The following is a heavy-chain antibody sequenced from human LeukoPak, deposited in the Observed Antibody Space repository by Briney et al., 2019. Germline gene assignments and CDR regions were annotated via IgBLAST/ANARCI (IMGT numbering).Heavy chain of an antibody. J-gene: IGHJ4*02. D-gene: IGHD2/OR15-2a*01. Sequence: PGGSLRLSCTGSGFTFSNSWMTWVRQAPGKGLEWVADIKEDGSVKNYMEYVKGRFTISRDNAKNSLHLQMSSLRVEDTAVYYCARDRAYSTYDYWGQGTLVRVSS. V-gene: IGHV3-7*01. CDR2: IKEDGSVK. CDR1: GFTFSNSW. CDR3: ARDRAYSTYDY.